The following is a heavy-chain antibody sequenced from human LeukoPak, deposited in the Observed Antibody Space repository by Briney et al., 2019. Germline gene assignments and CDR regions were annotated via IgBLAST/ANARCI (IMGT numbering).Heavy chain of an antibody. Sequence: ASVKVSCKASGYTFTSYDINWVRQATGQGLEWMGWMNPNSGNTGYAQKFQGRVTMTRNTSISTAYMEPSSLRSEDTAVYYCASTTVTTTLRYYVHRGSMDVWGQGTTVTVSS. CDR2: MNPNSGNT. D-gene: IGHD4-17*01. CDR1: GYTFTSYD. V-gene: IGHV1-8*01. CDR3: ASTTVTTTLRYYVHRGSMDV. J-gene: IGHJ6*02.